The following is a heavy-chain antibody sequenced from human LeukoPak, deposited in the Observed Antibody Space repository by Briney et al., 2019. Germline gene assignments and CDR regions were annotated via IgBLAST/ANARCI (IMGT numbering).Heavy chain of an antibody. D-gene: IGHD5-12*01. CDR3: AKYVIQQLRTSGYDYFDW. CDR1: GFTFAIYG. J-gene: IGHJ4*02. V-gene: IGHV3-23*01. Sequence: HPGGSLRLSCAASGFTFAIYGMSWVRQAPGKGLEWVSAISGSGVSTYYADSVKGRFTISRDNSKNTLYLQMNSLRAEDTAVYYCAKYVIQQLRTSGYDYFDWWGQRSLASVSS. CDR2: ISGSGVST.